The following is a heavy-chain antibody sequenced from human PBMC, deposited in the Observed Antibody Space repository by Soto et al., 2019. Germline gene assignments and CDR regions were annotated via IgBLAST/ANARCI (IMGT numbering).Heavy chain of an antibody. Sequence: SETLSFTCSVSGDSINSHYWTWIRQPPGEGLEWIGYIYYSGSPNYNPSLKSRVTISLDTSKNQFSLNLSSVAAADTGIYYCARVSDRSGWGLAMGAWGQGTTVTVSS. CDR3: ARVSDRSGWGLAMGA. D-gene: IGHD6-19*01. V-gene: IGHV4-59*11. CDR2: IYYSGSP. J-gene: IGHJ6*02. CDR1: GDSINSHY.